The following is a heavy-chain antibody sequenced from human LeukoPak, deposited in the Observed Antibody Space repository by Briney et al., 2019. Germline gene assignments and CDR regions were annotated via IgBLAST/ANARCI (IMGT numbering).Heavy chain of an antibody. V-gene: IGHV4-38-2*02. CDR2: IYHSGTT. D-gene: IGHD2-21*02. CDR3: ARGVVVTAIYYFDY. J-gene: IGHJ4*02. Sequence: SETLSLTCTVSGYSISSGYYWGWIRQPPGKGLEWIGSIYHSGTTYYNPSLKSRVTISVDKSKNQFSLKLSSVTAADTAVYYCARGVVVTAIYYFDYWGQGTLVTVSS. CDR1: GYSISSGYY.